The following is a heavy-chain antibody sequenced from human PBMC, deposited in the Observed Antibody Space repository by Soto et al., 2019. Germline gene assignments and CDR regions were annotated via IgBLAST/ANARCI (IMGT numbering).Heavy chain of an antibody. CDR1: GGSISSSGYN. Sequence: QVQLQESGPGLVKPSQTLSLTCTVSGGSISSSGYNWSWIRQHPGKGLEWIGYIYYSGSTYYNPSLKSRVTISVDTSPNQFSLKLSSVTAADTAVYFCARYGSGSYSPTTFDYWGQGTLVTVSS. CDR2: IYYSGST. V-gene: IGHV4-31*03. CDR3: ARYGSGSYSPTTFDY. J-gene: IGHJ4*02. D-gene: IGHD3-10*01.